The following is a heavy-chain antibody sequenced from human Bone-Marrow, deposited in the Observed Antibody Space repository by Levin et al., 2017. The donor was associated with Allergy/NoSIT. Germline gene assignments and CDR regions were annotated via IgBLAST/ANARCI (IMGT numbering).Heavy chain of an antibody. CDR3: SRPTSSNNPSGSLYY. CDR1: GFSFGAYA. CDR2: IRSEANGGTT. J-gene: IGHJ4*03. Sequence: PGGSLRLSCTASGFSFGAYAVNWVRQAPGKGLEWIGFIRSEANGGTTEYAAAVKGRLTISRDDSRSIAYLQMNSLKIEDTAVYYCSRPTSSNNPSGSLYYWGQGTSVTVSS. V-gene: IGHV3-49*04. D-gene: IGHD3-10*01.